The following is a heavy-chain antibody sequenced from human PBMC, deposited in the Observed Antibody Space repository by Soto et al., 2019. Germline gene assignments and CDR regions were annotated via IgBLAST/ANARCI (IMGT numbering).Heavy chain of an antibody. CDR2: IYSGGST. Sequence: HGGSLRLSCAASGFTVSSNYMSWVRQAPGKGLEWVSVIYSGGSTYYADSVQGRFTISRDNSKNTLYLQMNSLRAEDTAVYYCARRGGGYYDFWSGYFGMDVWGQGTTVTVSS. V-gene: IGHV3-53*01. CDR3: ARRGGGYYDFWSGYFGMDV. CDR1: GFTVSSNY. D-gene: IGHD3-3*01. J-gene: IGHJ6*02.